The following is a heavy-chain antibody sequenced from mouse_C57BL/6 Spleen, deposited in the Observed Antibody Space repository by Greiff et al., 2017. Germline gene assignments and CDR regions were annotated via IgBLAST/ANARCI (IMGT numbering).Heavy chain of an antibody. J-gene: IGHJ4*01. V-gene: IGHV2-6-1*01. CDR1: GFSLTSYG. CDR3: ARQVYDGYSYAMDY. Sequence: VKVVESGPGLVAPSQSLSITCTVSGFSLTSYGVHWVRQPPGKGLEWLVVIWSDGSTTYNSALNSRLSISKDNSKSQVFLKMNSLQTDDTAMYYCARQVYDGYSYAMDYWGQGTSVTVSS. CDR2: IWSDGST. D-gene: IGHD2-3*01.